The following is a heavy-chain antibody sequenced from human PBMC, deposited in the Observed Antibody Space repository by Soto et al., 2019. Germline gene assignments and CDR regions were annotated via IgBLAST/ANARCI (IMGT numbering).Heavy chain of an antibody. CDR3: ARSFHESSGYYPL. D-gene: IGHD3-22*01. J-gene: IGHJ4*02. CDR1: GGSMSPYY. Sequence: KPSETLSLTCSVSGGSMSPYYWSWIRQAPGKGLEWIGYIYYTGSTNYNPSLESRVTISVDTSKNQFSLKLSSLTAADTAVYYCARSFHESSGYYPLWGRGTLVTVSS. V-gene: IGHV4-59*01. CDR2: IYYTGST.